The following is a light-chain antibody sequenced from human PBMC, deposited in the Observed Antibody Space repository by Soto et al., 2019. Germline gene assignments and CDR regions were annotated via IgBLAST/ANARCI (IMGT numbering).Light chain of an antibody. J-gene: IGLJ1*01. V-gene: IGLV2-14*01. CDR3: GSYTSSSTFYV. Sequence: QSVLTQPASVSGSPGQSITISCTGTSSDVGGYNYVSWYQQHPGKAPKLMIYEVSNRPSGVSNRFSGSKSGNTASLTISGLQAEDEADYYCGSYTSSSTFYVFGTGTKLTVL. CDR2: EVS. CDR1: SSDVGGYNY.